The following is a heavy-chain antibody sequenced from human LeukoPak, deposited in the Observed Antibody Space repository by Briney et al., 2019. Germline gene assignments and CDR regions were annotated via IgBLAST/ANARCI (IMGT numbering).Heavy chain of an antibody. CDR3: ARGRYYGMDV. Sequence: GGSLRLSCAASGSTFSTFWMHWVRQAPGKGLVWVSGINSDGSITTYADSVKGRFTISRDNAENTLYLQMNSLRAEDTAVYYCARGRYYGMDVWGQGTTVTVSS. CDR2: INSDGSIT. J-gene: IGHJ6*02. CDR1: GSTFSTFW. V-gene: IGHV3-74*03.